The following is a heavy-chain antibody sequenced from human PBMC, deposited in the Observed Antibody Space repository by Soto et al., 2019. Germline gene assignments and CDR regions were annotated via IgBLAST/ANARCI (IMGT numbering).Heavy chain of an antibody. V-gene: IGHV4-39*01. J-gene: IGHJ6*02. Sequence: QLQLQESGPGLVKPSETLSLTCSVSGGSISNSNYYWGWIRQPPGKGLDWIGSSYYSGSTYYNPSLKSRVTILVDAAKNQFFLRLRSVTATDTAVYYCVRYSGSAGRDYYYGVDVWGQGTTVTVSS. D-gene: IGHD5-12*01. CDR3: VRYSGSAGRDYYYGVDV. CDR1: GGSISNSNYY. CDR2: SYYSGST.